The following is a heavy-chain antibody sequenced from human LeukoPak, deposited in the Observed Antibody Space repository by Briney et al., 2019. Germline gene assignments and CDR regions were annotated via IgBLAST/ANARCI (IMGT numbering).Heavy chain of an antibody. CDR1: GFPFSSHA. D-gene: IGHD4/OR15-4a*01. Sequence: HGGSLRLSCEVSGFPFSSHAMSWVRQAPGRGLEWVSGISISSDMTYYADSVQGRFIISRDNSKNTVFLQMDSLRVEDTAVYYCANEEVPNDYWGRGTLVTVSS. J-gene: IGHJ4*02. CDR3: ANEEVPNDY. CDR2: ISISSDMT. V-gene: IGHV3-23*01.